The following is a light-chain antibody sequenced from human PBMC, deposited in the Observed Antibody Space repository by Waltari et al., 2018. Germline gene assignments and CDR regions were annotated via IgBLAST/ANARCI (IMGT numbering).Light chain of an antibody. CDR2: KNS. CDR1: KSNIGNNS. J-gene: IGLJ3*02. V-gene: IGLV1-47*01. Sequence: QSVLTQPPSTSATPGQRVTISCSGSKSNIGNNSVYWYQQVPGMAPKLIIYKNSQRPSGVPARFSGSKSGTSASLASSGLRSEDEATYHCAAWDDGWSGPWVFGGGTRVTVL. CDR3: AAWDDGWSGPWV.